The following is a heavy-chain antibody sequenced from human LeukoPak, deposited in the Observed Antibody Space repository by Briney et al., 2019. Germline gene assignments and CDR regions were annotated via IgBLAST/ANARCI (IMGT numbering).Heavy chain of an antibody. CDR2: IKQDGSEK. Sequence: GGSLRLSCEASGFTFSSYWMSWVRQAPGKGLEWVANIKQDGSEKYYVDSVKGRFTISRDNAKNSLYLQMNSLRAEDTAVYYCARDDVYCSSTSCYPEDLYYYYYGMDVWGQGTTVTVSS. CDR1: GFTFSSYW. CDR3: ARDDVYCSSTSCYPEDLYYYYYGMDV. V-gene: IGHV3-7*01. J-gene: IGHJ6*02. D-gene: IGHD2-2*01.